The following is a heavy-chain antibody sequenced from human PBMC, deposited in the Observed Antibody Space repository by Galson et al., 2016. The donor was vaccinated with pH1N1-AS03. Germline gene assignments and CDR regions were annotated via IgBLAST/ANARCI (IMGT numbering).Heavy chain of an antibody. CDR1: GFTFSSYW. J-gene: IGHJ3*02. CDR2: INSDDSNA. D-gene: IGHD6-13*01. V-gene: IGHV3-74*01. Sequence: SLRLSCAASGFTFSSYWMHWVRQAPGKGLVWVSRINSDDSNASHADSVKGRFTISRDNAKNTLYLQMNSLRVEDTAVYYCARRSAAAGTFDIWGQGTMVTVSS. CDR3: ARRSAAAGTFDI.